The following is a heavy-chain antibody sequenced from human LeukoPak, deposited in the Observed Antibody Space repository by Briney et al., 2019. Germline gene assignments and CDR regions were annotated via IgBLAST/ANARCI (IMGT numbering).Heavy chain of an antibody. CDR1: GFTFSGSA. V-gene: IGHV3-23*01. J-gene: IGHJ4*02. CDR2: ISGSGGST. D-gene: IGHD3-22*01. CDR3: AKAGEDYYDSSGYSSLFDY. Sequence: GGSLRLSCAASGFTFSGSAMSWVRQAPGKGLEWVSAISGSGGSTYYADSVKGRFTISRDNSKNTLYLQMNSLRAEDTAVYYCAKAGEDYYDSSGYSSLFDYWGQGTLVTVSS.